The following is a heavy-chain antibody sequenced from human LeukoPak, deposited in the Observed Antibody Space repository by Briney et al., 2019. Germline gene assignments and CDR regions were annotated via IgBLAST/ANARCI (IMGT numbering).Heavy chain of an antibody. V-gene: IGHV3-74*01. Sequence: GGSLRLSCAAFGFTLNDYWMHWVRQAPGKGLVWVSRINSDGSSTSYADSVKGRFTISRDNAKNTLYLQMNSLRAEDTAVYYCARDLGYYYDSSGFSSWGQGTLVTVSS. CDR3: ARDLGYYYDSSGFSS. CDR1: GFTLNDYW. J-gene: IGHJ5*02. D-gene: IGHD3-22*01. CDR2: INSDGSST.